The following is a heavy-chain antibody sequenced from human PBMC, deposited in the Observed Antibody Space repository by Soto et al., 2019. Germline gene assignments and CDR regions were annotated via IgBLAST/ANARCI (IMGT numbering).Heavy chain of an antibody. Sequence: SETLSLTCTVSGASISVHSYYWTWIRQPPGKGLEWIGSSYYSGTTYFHPSLKRRATISVDTSKNQFSLRLTSVTAADTAIYYCTRRYNWNDKYFDPWGPGALVTVSS. CDR3: TRRYNWNDKYFDP. CDR2: SYYSGTT. CDR1: GASISVHSYY. D-gene: IGHD1-20*01. V-gene: IGHV4-39*01. J-gene: IGHJ5*02.